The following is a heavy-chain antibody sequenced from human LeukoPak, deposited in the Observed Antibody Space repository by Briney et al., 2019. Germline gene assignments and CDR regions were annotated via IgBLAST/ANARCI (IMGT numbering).Heavy chain of an antibody. Sequence: GASVKVSCKASGYTFTGYYMHWVRQAPGQGLEWMGWINPNSGGTNYAQKFQGRVTMTRDTSTSTAYMELSRLRSDDTAVYYCARARGVVPAATGYWGQGTLVTVSS. D-gene: IGHD2-2*01. CDR2: INPNSGGT. V-gene: IGHV1-2*02. CDR3: ARARGVVPAATGY. CDR1: GYTFTGYY. J-gene: IGHJ4*02.